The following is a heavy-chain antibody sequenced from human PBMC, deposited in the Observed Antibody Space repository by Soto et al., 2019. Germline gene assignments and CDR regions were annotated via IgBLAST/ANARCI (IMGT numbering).Heavy chain of an antibody. D-gene: IGHD3-10*01. CDR2: INPNSGGT. Sequence: VASVKVSCKASGYTFTGYYMHWVRQAPGQGLEWMGWINPNSGGTNYAQKFQGWVTMTRDTSISTAYMELSRLRSDDTAVYYCAREVHPSGCYYYYGMYVWGQGTTVPVSS. J-gene: IGHJ6*02. CDR3: AREVHPSGCYYYYGMYV. CDR1: GYTFTGYY. V-gene: IGHV1-2*04.